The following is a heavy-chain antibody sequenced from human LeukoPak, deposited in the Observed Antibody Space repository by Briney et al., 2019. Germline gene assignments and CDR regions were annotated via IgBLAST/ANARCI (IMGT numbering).Heavy chain of an antibody. D-gene: IGHD1-1*01. CDR1: GGSISSYY. CDR3: ARGNNWDDAGEGAFDI. J-gene: IGHJ3*02. V-gene: IGHV4-59*12. CDR2: IYYSGST. Sequence: PSETLSLTCTVSGGSISSYYWSWIRQPSGKGLEWIGYIYYSGSTNYNPSLKSRVTISVDTSKNQFSLKLSSVTAADTAVYYCARGNNWDDAGEGAFDIWGQGTMVTVSS.